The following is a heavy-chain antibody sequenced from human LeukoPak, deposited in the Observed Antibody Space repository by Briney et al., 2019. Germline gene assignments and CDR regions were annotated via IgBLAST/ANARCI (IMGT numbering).Heavy chain of an antibody. D-gene: IGHD6-19*01. CDR2: TTTGSRTT. CDR1: GFTFGSYS. J-gene: IGHJ4*02. V-gene: IGHV3-48*01. CDR3: ARDGVAVAGLYYFDY. Sequence: GGSLRLSCAASGFTFGSYSMNWVRQAPGKGLEWVSYTTTGSRTTNYADSVKGRFTISRDNAKNSLYLQMNSLRAEDTAVYYCARDGVAVAGLYYFDYWGQGTLVTVSS.